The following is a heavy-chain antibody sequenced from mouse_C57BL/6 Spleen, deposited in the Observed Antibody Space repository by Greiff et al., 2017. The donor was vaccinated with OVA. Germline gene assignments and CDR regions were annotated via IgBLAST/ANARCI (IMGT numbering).Heavy chain of an antibody. CDR1: GYAFSSSW. CDR3: ARSAAQATSPFFDY. Sequence: VQLQQSGPELVKPGASVKISCKASGYAFSSSWMNWVKQRPGKGLEWIGRLYPGDGDTNYNGKFKGKATLTADKSSSTAYMQLSSLTSEDSAVYFCARSAAQATSPFFDYWGQGTTLTVSS. J-gene: IGHJ2*01. CDR2: LYPGDGDT. V-gene: IGHV1-82*01. D-gene: IGHD3-2*02.